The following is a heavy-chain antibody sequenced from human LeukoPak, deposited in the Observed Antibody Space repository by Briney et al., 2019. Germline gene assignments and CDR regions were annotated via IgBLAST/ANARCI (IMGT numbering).Heavy chain of an antibody. CDR3: AKDGDYWGLKGGFDY. D-gene: IGHD3-16*01. Sequence: HPGGSLRLSCAASGFTFSSYAMSWVRQAPGKGLEWVSGISGSGGSTYYADSVKGRFTISRDNSKNTLYLQMNSLRADDTAVYYCAKDGDYWGLKGGFDYWGQGTLVTVSS. V-gene: IGHV3-23*01. CDR2: ISGSGGST. CDR1: GFTFSSYA. J-gene: IGHJ4*02.